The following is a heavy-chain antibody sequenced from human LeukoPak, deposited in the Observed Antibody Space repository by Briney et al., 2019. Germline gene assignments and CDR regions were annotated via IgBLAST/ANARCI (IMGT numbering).Heavy chain of an antibody. CDR2: VTSSSSTI. CDR1: GFTFSTYS. J-gene: IGHJ5*02. Sequence: GGSLRLSCVASGFTFSTYSMNWVRQAPGKGPEWISYVTSSSSTIYYADSVKGRSTISRDNAKNSLYLQMNSLRDEDTAVYYCARGTSPFDPWGRGTLVTVSS. CDR3: ARGTSPFDP. V-gene: IGHV3-48*02.